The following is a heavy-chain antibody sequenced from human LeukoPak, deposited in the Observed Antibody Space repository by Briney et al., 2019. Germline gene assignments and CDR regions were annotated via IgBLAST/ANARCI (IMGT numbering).Heavy chain of an antibody. CDR3: ARELLGGDNTEPGY. CDR1: GYSISSGYY. Sequence: SGTLSLTCAVSGYSISSGYYWGWIRQPPGKGLEWIGSIYHSGSTYYNPSLKSRVTISVDTSKNQFSLKLSSVTAADTAVYYCARELLGGDNTEPGYWGQGTLVTVSS. J-gene: IGHJ4*02. D-gene: IGHD1-14*01. V-gene: IGHV4-38-2*02. CDR2: IYHSGST.